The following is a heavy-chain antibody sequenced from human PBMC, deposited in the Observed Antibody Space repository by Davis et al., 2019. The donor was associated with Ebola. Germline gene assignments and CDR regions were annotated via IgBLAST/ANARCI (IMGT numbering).Heavy chain of an antibody. CDR2: IYYTGRT. CDR1: GGSLRNYH. CDR3: AGAGYSSGWNFAS. J-gene: IGHJ4*02. V-gene: IGHV4-59*01. Sequence: MPSETLSLTCTVSGGSLRNYHWTWIRQPPGKGLEWIGYIYYTGRTNYNPSLKSRVTLSLDRSKNQFSLKLTSVTAADTAVYFCAGAGYSSGWNFASWGQGTLVTVSS. D-gene: IGHD6-19*01.